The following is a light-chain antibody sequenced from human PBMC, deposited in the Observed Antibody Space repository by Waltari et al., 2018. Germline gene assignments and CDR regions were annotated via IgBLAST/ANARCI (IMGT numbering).Light chain of an antibody. CDR1: SRDVGGYHY. CDR3: SSYAGSNNFVV. J-gene: IGLJ2*01. V-gene: IGLV2-8*01. Sequence: QSALTQPPSASGSPGQSVTISCTGTSRDVGGYHYVPWYQQHPGRAPKLVIYEVIKRPSGVPDRFSGSKSGNTASLTVSGLQAEDEADFYCSSYAGSNNFVVFGGGTKLTVL. CDR2: EVI.